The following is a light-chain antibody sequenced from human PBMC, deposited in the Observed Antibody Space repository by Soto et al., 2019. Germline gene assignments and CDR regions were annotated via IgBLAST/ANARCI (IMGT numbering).Light chain of an antibody. CDR1: SSDVGGYNY. CDR3: SSYTSSSTPYV. Sequence: QSALTQPASVSGSPGQSITISCTGTSSDVGGYNYVSWYQQHPGKAPELMIYEVSNRPSGVSNRFSGSKSGNTASLTISGLQAEEEADYYCSSYTSSSTPYVFGTGTKLTVL. V-gene: IGLV2-14*01. J-gene: IGLJ1*01. CDR2: EVS.